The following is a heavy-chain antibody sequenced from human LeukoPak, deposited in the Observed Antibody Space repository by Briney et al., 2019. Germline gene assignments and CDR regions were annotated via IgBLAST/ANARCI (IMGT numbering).Heavy chain of an antibody. CDR3: ARAWDYYDSSGDHIHFDY. J-gene: IGHJ4*02. V-gene: IGHV4-59*01. CDR1: GGSLSSYY. CDR2: IYYSGST. D-gene: IGHD3-22*01. Sequence: PSETLSLTCTVSGGSLSSYYWSWIRQPPGKGLEWIGLIYYSGSTNYNPSLKSRVTISVDTSKNQFSLKLSSVTAADTAVYYCARAWDYYDSSGDHIHFDYWGQGTLVTVSS.